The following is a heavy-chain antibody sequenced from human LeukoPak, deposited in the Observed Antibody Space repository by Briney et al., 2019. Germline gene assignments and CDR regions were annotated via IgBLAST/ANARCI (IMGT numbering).Heavy chain of an antibody. CDR3: ARGLKRITIFGVVTSKGRYYGMDV. V-gene: IGHV1-8*01. J-gene: IGHJ6*02. CDR1: GYTFTSYD. D-gene: IGHD3-3*01. Sequence: ASVKVSCKASGYTFTSYDINWVRQATGQGLEWMGWMNPNSGNTGDAQKFQGRVTMTRNTYISTAYMELSNLISEDTDVYYCARGLKRITIFGVVTSKGRYYGMDVWGQGTTVTVSS. CDR2: MNPNSGNT.